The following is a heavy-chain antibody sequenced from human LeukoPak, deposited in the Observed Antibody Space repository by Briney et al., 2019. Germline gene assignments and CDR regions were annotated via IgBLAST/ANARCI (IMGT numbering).Heavy chain of an antibody. Sequence: PGGSLRLSCAASGFTFSSYEMNWVRQAPGKGLEWVSYISTGGNTIYHADSVKGRFTISRDNAKNSLYLQMNSLRAEDTAIYYCARGYRGYSYGYDYWGQGTLVTVSS. CDR2: ISTGGNTI. CDR1: GFTFSSYE. V-gene: IGHV3-48*03. D-gene: IGHD5-18*01. CDR3: ARGYRGYSYGYDY. J-gene: IGHJ4*02.